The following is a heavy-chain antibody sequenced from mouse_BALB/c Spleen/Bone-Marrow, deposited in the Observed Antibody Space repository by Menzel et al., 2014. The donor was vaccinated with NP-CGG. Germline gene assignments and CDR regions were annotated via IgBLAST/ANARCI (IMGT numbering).Heavy chain of an antibody. CDR2: IDPANGNT. J-gene: IGHJ3*01. CDR1: GFNIKDTY. Sequence: VQLQQSGAELVKPGASVKLSCTASGFNIKDTYMHWVKQRPEQGLEWIGRIDPANGNTKYDPKFQGKATTTADTSSNTAYLQLSSLTSEDTAVYYCARYNYGSSQFAYWGQGTLVTVSA. D-gene: IGHD1-1*01. CDR3: ARYNYGSSQFAY. V-gene: IGHV14-3*02.